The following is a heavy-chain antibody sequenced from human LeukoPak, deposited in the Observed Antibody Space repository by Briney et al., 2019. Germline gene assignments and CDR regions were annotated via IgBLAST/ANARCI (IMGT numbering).Heavy chain of an antibody. Sequence: SETLSLTCTVSGGSVSSYYWSWIRQPPGKGLEWIGYIYYSGSTNYNPSLKSRVTISVDTSKNQFSLKLSSVTAADTAVYHCARDEEYQLLSSGNYYYYGMDVWGQGTTVTVSS. J-gene: IGHJ6*02. D-gene: IGHD2-2*01. V-gene: IGHV4-59*02. CDR2: IYYSGST. CDR3: ARDEEYQLLSSGNYYYYGMDV. CDR1: GGSVSSYY.